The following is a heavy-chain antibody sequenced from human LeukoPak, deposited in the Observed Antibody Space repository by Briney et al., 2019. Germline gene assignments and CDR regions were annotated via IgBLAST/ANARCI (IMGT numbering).Heavy chain of an antibody. CDR2: ISADRDTT. J-gene: IGHJ5*02. V-gene: IGHV3-23*01. CDR1: VYIFRRYS. Sequence: GGSLRLSCAASVYIFRRYSITCVRDARGKGLECGSDISADRDTTFYADSVKGRFTISRENAKTTVFLQMSSLRAEDTAVYYCAKDYGDYFHDWLARWGQGSLVTV. D-gene: IGHD4-17*01. CDR3: AKDYGDYFHDWLAR.